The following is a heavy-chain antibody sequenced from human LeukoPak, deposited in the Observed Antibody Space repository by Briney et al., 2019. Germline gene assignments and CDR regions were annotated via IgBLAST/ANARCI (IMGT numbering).Heavy chain of an antibody. CDR1: GYTFTSYG. CDR2: ISAYNGNT. J-gene: IGHJ4*02. Sequence: ASVKVSCKASGYTFTSYGISWVRQAPGQGLEWMGWISAYNGNTNYAQKLQGRVTVTTDTSTSTAYMELRSLRSDDTAVYYCARVGGPQGTAVAGLSEFFDYWGQGTLVTVSS. CDR3: ARVGGPQGTAVAGLSEFFDY. D-gene: IGHD6-19*01. V-gene: IGHV1-18*01.